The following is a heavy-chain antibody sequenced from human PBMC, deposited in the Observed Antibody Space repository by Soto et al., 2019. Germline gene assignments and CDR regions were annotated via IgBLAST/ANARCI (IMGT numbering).Heavy chain of an antibody. V-gene: IGHV4-4*02. Sequence: QVQLQASGPGLVKPSGTLSLTCAVSGGSISSNWWTWVRQPPGKGLEWIGEIFHSGSTNYNPSLKSRVTMSVDKSRNQFSLQLSSVTAADTAIYYCARGPNCSGTSCHYSVRNRWSDPWGQGTLVTVSS. CDR3: ARGPNCSGTSCHYSVRNRWSDP. D-gene: IGHD2-2*01. CDR1: GGSISSNW. CDR2: IFHSGST. J-gene: IGHJ5*02.